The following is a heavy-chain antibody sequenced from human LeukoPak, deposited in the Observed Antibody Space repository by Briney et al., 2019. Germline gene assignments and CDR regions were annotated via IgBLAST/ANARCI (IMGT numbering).Heavy chain of an antibody. V-gene: IGHV4-59*11. CDR3: ARSELGVYYYYYYYMDV. J-gene: IGHJ6*03. CDR2: IYYSGST. CDR1: GGSISSHY. D-gene: IGHD7-27*01. Sequence: SETLSFTCTVSGGSISSHYWSWIRQPPGKGLEWIGYIYYSGSTNYNPSLKSRVTISVDTSKNQFSLKLSSVTAADTAVYYCARSELGVYYYYYYYMDVWGKGTTVTVSS.